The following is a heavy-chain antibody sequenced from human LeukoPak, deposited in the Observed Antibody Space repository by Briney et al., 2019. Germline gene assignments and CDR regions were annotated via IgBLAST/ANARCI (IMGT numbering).Heavy chain of an antibody. D-gene: IGHD2-15*01. CDR3: AREGDKSAFDY. V-gene: IGHV3-30*03. CDR1: GFTFSSYG. CDR2: ISYDGSNK. Sequence: PGGSLRLSCAASGFTFSSYGMHWVRQAPGKGLEWVAVISYDGSNKYYADSVKGRFTISRDNSKNTLYLQMNSLRAEDTAVYYCAREGDKSAFDYWGQGTLVTVSS. J-gene: IGHJ4*02.